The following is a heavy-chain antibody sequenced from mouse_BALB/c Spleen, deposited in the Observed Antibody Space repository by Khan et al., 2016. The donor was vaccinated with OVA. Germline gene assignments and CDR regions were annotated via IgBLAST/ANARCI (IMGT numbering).Heavy chain of an antibody. V-gene: IGHV3-2*02. CDR3: AKKPRGSYDVGWYVDV. CDR2: ISHSGGT. J-gene: IGHJ1*01. Sequence: EVQLQESGPGLVKPSQSLSLTCTVTGYSITSDYAWNWIRQFQGNKLEWMGYISHSGGTTYNPSLKSRISLTRDKSKNQFFLQLISVPTEATAHYTCAKKPRGSYDVGWYVDVWGAGTTVTVSS. D-gene: IGHD2-12*01. CDR1: GYSITSDYA.